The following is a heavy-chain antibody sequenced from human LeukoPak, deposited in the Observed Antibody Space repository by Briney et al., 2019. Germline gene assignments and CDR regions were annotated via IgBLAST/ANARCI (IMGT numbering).Heavy chain of an antibody. Sequence: SETLSLTSTVSGGSIRSSSYYWGWIRQPPGQRLGRIGGIYYSGSTYYNPSLKSRVTISVDTSKNQFSLKLSSVTAADTAVYYCGHDSSGYYSDYWGQGTLVTVSS. CDR2: IYYSGST. V-gene: IGHV4-39*01. J-gene: IGHJ4*02. CDR3: GHDSSGYYSDY. CDR1: GGSIRSSSYY. D-gene: IGHD3-22*01.